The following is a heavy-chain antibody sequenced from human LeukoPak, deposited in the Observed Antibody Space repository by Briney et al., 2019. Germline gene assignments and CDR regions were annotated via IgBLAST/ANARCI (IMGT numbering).Heavy chain of an antibody. CDR1: GGSISSGGYY. J-gene: IGHJ3*02. CDR2: IYYSGST. D-gene: IGHD6-19*01. V-gene: IGHV4-31*03. CDR3: AVSIAVAGMDAFDI. Sequence: SETLSLTCTVSGGSISSGGYYWSWIRQHPGKGLEWIGYIYYSGSTYYNPSLKSRVTISVDTSKNQFSLKLSSVTAADTAVYYCAVSIAVAGMDAFDIWGQGTMVTVSS.